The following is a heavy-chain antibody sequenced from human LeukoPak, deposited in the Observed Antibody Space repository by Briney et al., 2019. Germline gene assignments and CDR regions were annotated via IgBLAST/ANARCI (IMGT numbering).Heavy chain of an antibody. V-gene: IGHV4-34*01. J-gene: IGHJ6*03. CDR3: ARVVGDSGGYMDV. Sequence: SETLSLTCAVYGVSFSGYYWRWIRQPPGKGLEGIGNIHHRGSINYNPSLKSRVTISVDTSKNQFSLKLSSVTAADTAVYYCARVVGDSGGYMDVWGKGTTVTVSS. CDR2: IHHRGSI. CDR1: GVSFSGYY. D-gene: IGHD2-21*02.